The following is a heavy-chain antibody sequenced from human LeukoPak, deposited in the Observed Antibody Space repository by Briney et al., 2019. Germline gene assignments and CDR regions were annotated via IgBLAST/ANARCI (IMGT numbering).Heavy chain of an antibody. D-gene: IGHD5-18*01. CDR2: IYYYSGTT. CDR1: GSSISSGYY. CDR3: ARVHGYSYGYYFDY. V-gene: IGHV4-38-2*02. J-gene: IGHJ4*02. Sequence: PSETLSLTCSVSGSSISSGYYWGWIRQPPGKGLEWIGTIYYYSGTTYYSPSLKSRVTISVDTSKNQFSLNLSSVTAADTAVYYCARVHGYSYGYYFDYWGQGTLVTVSS.